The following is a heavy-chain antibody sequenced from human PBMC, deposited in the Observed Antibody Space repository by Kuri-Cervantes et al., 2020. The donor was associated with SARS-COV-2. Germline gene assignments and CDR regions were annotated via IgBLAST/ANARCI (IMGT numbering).Heavy chain of an antibody. CDR1: GFTFSSYS. J-gene: IGHJ4*02. CDR2: ISSSSSYI. V-gene: IGHV3-21*01. D-gene: IGHD3-16*01. Sequence: GESLKISCAASGFTFSSYSMNWVRQAPGKGLEWVSSISSSSSYIYYTDSVKGRFTISRDNAKNSLYLQMNSLRAEDTAVYYCASNGWGFRNPGGVSGFDYWGQGTLVTVSS. CDR3: ASNGWGFRNPGGVSGFDY.